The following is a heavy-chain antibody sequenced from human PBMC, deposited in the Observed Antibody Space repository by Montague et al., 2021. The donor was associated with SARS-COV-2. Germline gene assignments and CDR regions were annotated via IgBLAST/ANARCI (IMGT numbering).Heavy chain of an antibody. CDR3: ARGSVGGYYFDY. CDR2: IWYDGSNE. Sequence: RLSWSAFGFIFSSYGMHWVRQAPGKGLEWVAHIWYDGSNENYVDSVKGRFTISRDNFKNTLYLQMNSLRAEDTAIYYCARGSVGGYYFDYWGQGTLVTVSS. V-gene: IGHV3-33*01. CDR1: GFIFSSYG. J-gene: IGHJ4*02. D-gene: IGHD1-26*01.